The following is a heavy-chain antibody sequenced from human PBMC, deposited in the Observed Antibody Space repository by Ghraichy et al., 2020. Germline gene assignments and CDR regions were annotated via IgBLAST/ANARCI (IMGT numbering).Heavy chain of an antibody. J-gene: IGHJ4*03. CDR1: GFSFSNFW. D-gene: IGHD3-10*02. V-gene: IGHV3-7*03. CDR2: ISPDGTTR. Sequence: GRSLRLSCAASGFSFSNFWMNWVRQGPGRGLEWVANISPDGTTRRCVDSVKGRFTVSRDNAENSLYLHLSSLRVEDTAIYYCAAYVGTSAYWGHGTLITVSS. CDR3: AAYVGTSAY.